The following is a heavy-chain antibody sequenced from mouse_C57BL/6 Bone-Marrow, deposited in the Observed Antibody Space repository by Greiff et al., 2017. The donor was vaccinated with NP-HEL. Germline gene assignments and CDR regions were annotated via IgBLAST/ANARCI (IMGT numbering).Heavy chain of an antibody. J-gene: IGHJ1*03. CDR1: GFNIKDDY. D-gene: IGHD1-1*01. CDR2: IDPENGDT. CDR3: TTFYYYGSSPWYFDV. V-gene: IGHV14-4*01. Sequence: EVQLQESGAELVRPGASVKLSCTASGFNIKDDYMHWVKQRPEQGLEWIGWIDPENGDTEYASKFQGKATITADTSSNTAYLQLSSLTSEDTAVYYCTTFYYYGSSPWYFDVWGTGTTVTVSS.